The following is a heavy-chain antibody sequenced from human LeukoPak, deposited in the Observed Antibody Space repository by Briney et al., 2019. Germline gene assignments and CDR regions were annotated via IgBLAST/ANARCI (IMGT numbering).Heavy chain of an antibody. CDR1: GFTFSSYS. D-gene: IGHD1-20*01. CDR2: ISSSSSTI. V-gene: IGHV3-48*01. CDR3: ARDRLYNWEIDY. Sequence: GGSLRLSCAAHGFTFSSYSMNWVPQAPGKGLGWVSYISSSSSTIYYADSVKGRFTISRDNAKNSLYLQMNSLRAEDTAVYYCARDRLYNWEIDYWGQGTLVTVSS. J-gene: IGHJ4*02.